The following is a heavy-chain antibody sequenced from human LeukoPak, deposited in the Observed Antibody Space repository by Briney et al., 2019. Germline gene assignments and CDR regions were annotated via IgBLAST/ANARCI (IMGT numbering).Heavy chain of an antibody. CDR1: GVSISSYY. CDR2: IYTSGST. Sequence: SETLSLTCTVSGVSISSYYWSWLRQPAGKGLEWIGRIYTSGSTNYNPSLKSRVTMSVDTSKNQFSLKLSSVTAADTAVCYCARDSYYGSGSLGYWGQGTLVTVSS. J-gene: IGHJ4*02. V-gene: IGHV4-4*07. CDR3: ARDSYYGSGSLGY. D-gene: IGHD3-10*01.